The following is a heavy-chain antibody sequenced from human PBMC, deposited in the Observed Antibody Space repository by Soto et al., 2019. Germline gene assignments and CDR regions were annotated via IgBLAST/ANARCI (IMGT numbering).Heavy chain of an antibody. CDR2: IYYSGST. Sequence: SETLSLTCTVSGGSISSYYWSWIRQPPGKGLEWIGYIYYSGSTNYNPSLKSRATISVDTSKNQFSLKLSSVTAADTAVYYCARGIGTSYGDSDYWGQGTLVTVSS. J-gene: IGHJ4*02. V-gene: IGHV4-59*01. CDR3: ARGIGTSYGDSDY. D-gene: IGHD4-17*01. CDR1: GGSISSYY.